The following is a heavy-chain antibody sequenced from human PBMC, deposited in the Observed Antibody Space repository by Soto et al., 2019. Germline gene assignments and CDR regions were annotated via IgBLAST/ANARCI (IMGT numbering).Heavy chain of an antibody. V-gene: IGHV1-69*12. CDR2: IIPIFGTA. Sequence: QVQLVQSGAEVKKPGSSVKVSCKASGGTFSSYAISWVRQAPGQGLEWMGGIIPIFGTANYAQKFQVRVTITADESTSTAYMELSSLRSEDTAVYYCARLADCGGDCFFDYWGQGTLVTVSS. J-gene: IGHJ4*02. CDR3: ARLADCGGDCFFDY. D-gene: IGHD2-21*02. CDR1: GGTFSSYA.